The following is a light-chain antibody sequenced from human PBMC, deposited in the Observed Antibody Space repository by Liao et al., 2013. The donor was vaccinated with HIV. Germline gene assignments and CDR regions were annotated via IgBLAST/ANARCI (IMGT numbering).Light chain of an antibody. V-gene: IGLV3-21*01. CDR3: QAWDSSTAV. CDR2: YDS. J-gene: IGLJ3*02. CDR1: NVGSKS. Sequence: SYELTQPPSVSVAPGKTARITCGGNNVGSKSVHWYQQKPGQAPVVVIYYDSDRPSGIPERFSGSRSGNTATLTISGTQAMDEADYYCQAWDSSTAVFGGGTKLTVL.